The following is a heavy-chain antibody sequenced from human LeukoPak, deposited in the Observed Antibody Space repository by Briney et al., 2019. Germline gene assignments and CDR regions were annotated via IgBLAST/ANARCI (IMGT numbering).Heavy chain of an antibody. CDR2: MYHSGST. Sequence: ASETLSLTCVVSGYSITSGYYWGWIRQPPGKGLEWIASMYHSGSTYYKPSLKSRVTISVDTSKNQFSLKVNSVTAADTAVYYCARICGGDCRGGFDYWGQGTLVTVSS. CDR1: GYSITSGYY. J-gene: IGHJ4*02. CDR3: ARICGGDCRGGFDY. D-gene: IGHD2-21*01. V-gene: IGHV4-38-2*01.